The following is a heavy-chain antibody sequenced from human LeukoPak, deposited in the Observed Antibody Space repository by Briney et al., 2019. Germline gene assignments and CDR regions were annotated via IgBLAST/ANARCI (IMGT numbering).Heavy chain of an antibody. CDR1: GLAFSAYK. V-gene: IGHV3-74*01. Sequence: GVSLRLSCAASGLAFSAYKMHWVRQAPRKGLVWVSRISTDGYTTDYADFVQGRFTASRDNTKNTWSLEMNSLRAEDTAVYYCVVGGSPGYWGQGTLVTVSS. CDR2: ISTDGYTT. J-gene: IGHJ4*02. CDR3: VVGGSPGY. D-gene: IGHD2-15*01.